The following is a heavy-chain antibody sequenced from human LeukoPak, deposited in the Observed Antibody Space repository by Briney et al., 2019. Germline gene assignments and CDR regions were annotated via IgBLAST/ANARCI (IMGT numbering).Heavy chain of an antibody. D-gene: IGHD3-9*01. CDR3: AREARVRRITIRSRWFDP. CDR1: GGSFSGYY. CDR2: INHSGST. V-gene: IGHV4-34*01. Sequence: PSETLSLTCAVYGGSFSGYYWSWIRQPPGKGLEWIWEINHSGSTNYNPSLKSRVTISVDTSKNQFSLKLSSVTAADTAVYYCAREARVRRITIRSRWFDPWGQGTLVTVSS. J-gene: IGHJ5*02.